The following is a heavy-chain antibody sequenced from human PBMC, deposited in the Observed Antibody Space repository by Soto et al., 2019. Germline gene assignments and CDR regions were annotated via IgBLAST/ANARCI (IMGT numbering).Heavy chain of an antibody. J-gene: IGHJ3*02. Sequence: SETLSLTCTVSGGSISSYYWSWIRQPPGKGLEWIGYIYYSGSTNYNPSLKSRVTISVDTSKNQFSLKLSSVTAADTAVYYCARHERWYYDFWSGYPETPTPLGAFDIWGQGTMVTVSS. D-gene: IGHD3-3*01. CDR3: ARHERWYYDFWSGYPETPTPLGAFDI. CDR2: IYYSGST. CDR1: GGSISSYY. V-gene: IGHV4-59*08.